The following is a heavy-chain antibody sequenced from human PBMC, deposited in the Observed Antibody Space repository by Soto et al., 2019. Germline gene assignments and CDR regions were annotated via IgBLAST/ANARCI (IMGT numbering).Heavy chain of an antibody. V-gene: IGHV3-13*01. Sequence: EVQLLESGGGLVQPGGSLRLSCAASGFTFSNYDMHWVRQSTGKGLEWVSRVGFAGDTNYLGSVKGRFTISRENAKNSLFLQMNSLSAGDTAVYYCTRGLPGGFDPWGQGTLVTVSS. D-gene: IGHD3-10*01. CDR3: TRGLPGGFDP. J-gene: IGHJ5*02. CDR2: VGFAGDT. CDR1: GFTFSNYD.